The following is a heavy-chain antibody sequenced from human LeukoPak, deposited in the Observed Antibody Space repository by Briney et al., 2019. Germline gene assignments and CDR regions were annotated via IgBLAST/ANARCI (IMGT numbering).Heavy chain of an antibody. Sequence: ASVKVSCKASGYTFTSYDINWVRRATGQGLEWMGWMNPNSGNTGYAQKFQGRVTITRNTSISTAYMELSSLRSEDTAVYYCARGFSRMEWDQDYWGQGTLVTVSS. CDR2: MNPNSGNT. J-gene: IGHJ4*02. CDR1: GYTFTSYD. CDR3: ARGFSRMEWDQDY. V-gene: IGHV1-8*03. D-gene: IGHD3-3*01.